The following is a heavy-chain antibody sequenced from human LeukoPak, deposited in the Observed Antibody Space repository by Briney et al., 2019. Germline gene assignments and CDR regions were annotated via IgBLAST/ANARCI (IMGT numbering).Heavy chain of an antibody. V-gene: IGHV3-30*02. Sequence: GGSLRLSCAGSGFTFSDFWMTWVRQAPGKGLEWVAFIRYDGSNKYYADSVKGRFTISRDNSKNTLYLQMNSLRAEDTAVYYCAKDQAIAALRGSSDYWGQGTLVTVSS. CDR3: AKDQAIAALRGSSDY. J-gene: IGHJ4*02. CDR2: IRYDGSNK. D-gene: IGHD6-13*01. CDR1: GFTFSDFW.